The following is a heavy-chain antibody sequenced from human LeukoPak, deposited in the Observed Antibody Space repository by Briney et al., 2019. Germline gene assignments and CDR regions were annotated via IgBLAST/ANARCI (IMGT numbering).Heavy chain of an antibody. Sequence: SETLSLTCTVSGGSISSYYWSWIRQPPGKGLEWIGNIFYSGSTNNNPSLKSRVTISVDTSKNQFSLKLSSVTAADTAVYYCASSYGDAKYYFGYWGQGTLVTVSS. CDR1: GGSISSYY. CDR3: ASSYGDAKYYFGY. D-gene: IGHD4-17*01. CDR2: IFYSGST. V-gene: IGHV4-59*01. J-gene: IGHJ4*02.